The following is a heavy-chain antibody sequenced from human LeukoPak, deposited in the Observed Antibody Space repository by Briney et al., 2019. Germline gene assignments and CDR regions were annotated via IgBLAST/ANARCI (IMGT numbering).Heavy chain of an antibody. CDR1: GYTLTELS. V-gene: IGHV1-24*01. Sequence: ASVKVSCKVSGYTLTELSMHWVRQAPGKGLEWMGGFDPEDGETIYAQKFQGRVTMTEDTSTDTAYMELSSLRSEDTAVYYCATPRPKYYYGSGSPEAEYWYFDLWGRGTLVTVSS. CDR2: FDPEDGET. CDR3: ATPRPKYYYGSGSPEAEYWYFDL. D-gene: IGHD3-10*01. J-gene: IGHJ2*01.